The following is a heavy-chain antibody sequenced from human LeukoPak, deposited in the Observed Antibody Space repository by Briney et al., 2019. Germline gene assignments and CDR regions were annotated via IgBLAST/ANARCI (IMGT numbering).Heavy chain of an antibody. CDR2: IYYSGSV. D-gene: IGHD6-19*01. Sequence: SETLSLTCTVSGGSISTGTYYWGWIRQPPGKGLEWIGSIYYSGSVYYNPSFRSRLTQSVDSSKNQFSLKLTSVTAADTAVYYCATIAVAGKWFDPWGQGTLVTVSS. CDR3: ATIAVAGKWFDP. J-gene: IGHJ5*02. V-gene: IGHV4-39*01. CDR1: GGSISTGTYY.